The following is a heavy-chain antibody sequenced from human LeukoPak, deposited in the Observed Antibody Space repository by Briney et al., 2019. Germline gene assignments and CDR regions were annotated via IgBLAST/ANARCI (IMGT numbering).Heavy chain of an antibody. CDR1: GGSISSVY. CDR3: ARDRAAALFDY. J-gene: IGHJ4*02. Sequence: SETLSLTCAVSGGSISSVYWSWIRQPPGKGLEWIGYIYYSGSTNYNPSLQSRVIISVDTSKNQLSLKLSSVTAADTAVYYCARDRAAALFDYWGQGTLVTVSS. V-gene: IGHV4-59*01. D-gene: IGHD6-13*01. CDR2: IYYSGST.